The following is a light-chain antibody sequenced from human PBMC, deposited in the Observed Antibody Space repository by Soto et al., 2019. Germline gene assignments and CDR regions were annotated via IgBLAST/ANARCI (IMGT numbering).Light chain of an antibody. V-gene: IGKV3-15*01. CDR2: GVS. Sequence: EIVMTQSPATLSVSPGERATLSCRASQSVSIDLAWYQHKPGQAPRLLIYGVSTRATGIPARFSGSASGTEFTLTISSLQSEDVAVYSCQQYNDWPITLGPGTRLEIK. J-gene: IGKJ5*01. CDR1: QSVSID. CDR3: QQYNDWPIT.